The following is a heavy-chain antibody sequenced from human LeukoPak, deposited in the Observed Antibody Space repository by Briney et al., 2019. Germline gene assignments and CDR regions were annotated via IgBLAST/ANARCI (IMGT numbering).Heavy chain of an antibody. J-gene: IGHJ6*02. CDR1: GGSISSYY. CDR3: ARGPVENYYYYGMDV. Sequence: SETLSLTCTVSGGSISSYYWSWIRQPPGKGLEWIGYIYYSGSTNYNPSLKSRVTISVDTSKNQFSLKLSSVTAADTAVYYCARGPVENYYYYGMDVWGQGTLVTVSS. V-gene: IGHV4-59*01. CDR2: IYYSGST. D-gene: IGHD1-1*01.